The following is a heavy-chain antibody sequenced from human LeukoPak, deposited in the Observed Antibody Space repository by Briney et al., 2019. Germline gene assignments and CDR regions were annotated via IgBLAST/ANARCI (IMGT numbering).Heavy chain of an antibody. Sequence: ASVKVSCKASGYTFTSYYMHWVRQAPGQGLEWMGIINPSGGSTSYAQKFQGRVTMTRDMSTSTVYMELSSLRSEDTAVYYCAKAVLRYFDWSSGLDYWGQGTLVTVSS. CDR1: GYTFTSYY. J-gene: IGHJ4*02. V-gene: IGHV1-46*01. CDR3: AKAVLRYFDWSSGLDY. D-gene: IGHD3-9*01. CDR2: INPSGGST.